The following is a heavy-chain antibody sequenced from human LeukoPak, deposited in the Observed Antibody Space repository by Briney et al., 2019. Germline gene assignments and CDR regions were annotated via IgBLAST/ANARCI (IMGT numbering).Heavy chain of an antibody. J-gene: IGHJ4*02. CDR2: ISSSSSYI. V-gene: IGHV3-21*01. CDR1: GFTFSSYS. Sequence: GGSLRLSCAASGFTFSSYSMNWVRQAPGKGLEWVSSISSSSSYIYYADSVKGRFTISRDNAKNSLYLQMNSLRAEDTAVYYCARDLYLYVDTATDFDYRGQGTLVTVSS. CDR3: ARDLYLYVDTATDFDY. D-gene: IGHD5-18*01.